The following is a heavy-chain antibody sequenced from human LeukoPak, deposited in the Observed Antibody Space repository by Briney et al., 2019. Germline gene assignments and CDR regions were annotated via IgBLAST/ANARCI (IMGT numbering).Heavy chain of an antibody. J-gene: IGHJ4*02. CDR1: GFTFSSCS. D-gene: IGHD6-19*01. CDR2: IRYDGSNK. V-gene: IGHV3-30*02. CDR3: AKEGPWMSGWYYFDY. Sequence: GGSLRLSCAASGFTFSSCSMNWVRQAPGKGLEWVAFIRYDGSNKYYADSVKGRFTISRDNLKNTMYLQMNSLRAEDTAVYYCAKEGPWMSGWYYFDYWGQGTLVTVSS.